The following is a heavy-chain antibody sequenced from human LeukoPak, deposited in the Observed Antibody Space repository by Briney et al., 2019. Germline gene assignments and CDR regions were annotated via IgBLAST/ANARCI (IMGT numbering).Heavy chain of an antibody. Sequence: SQTLSLTCAISGDSVSSNSAAWNWIRQSPSRGLEWLGRTYYRSKWYNDYAVSVKSRITINPDTSKNQFSLQLNSVTPEDTAVYYCARGPAGKGGYVFYYDYWGQGTLVTVSS. CDR2: TYYRSKWYN. V-gene: IGHV6-1*01. D-gene: IGHD3-16*01. CDR3: ARGPAGKGGYVFYYDY. CDR1: GDSVSSNSAA. J-gene: IGHJ4*02.